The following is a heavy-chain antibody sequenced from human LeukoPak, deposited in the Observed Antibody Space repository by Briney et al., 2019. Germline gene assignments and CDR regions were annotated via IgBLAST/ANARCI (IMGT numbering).Heavy chain of an antibody. CDR2: ISSSSSYI. CDR3: ARGGDYGGNLNFDY. V-gene: IGHV3-21*01. D-gene: IGHD4-23*01. CDR1: GFTFSSYS. J-gene: IGHJ4*02. Sequence: GGSLRLSCAASGFTFSSYSVNWVRQAPGKGLEWVSSISSSSSYIYYADSVKGRFTISRDNAKNSLYLQMNSLRAEDTAVYYCARGGDYGGNLNFDYWGQGTLVTVSS.